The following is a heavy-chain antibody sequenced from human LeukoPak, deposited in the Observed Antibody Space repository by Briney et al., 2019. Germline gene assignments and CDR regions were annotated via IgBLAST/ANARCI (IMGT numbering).Heavy chain of an antibody. J-gene: IGHJ4*02. CDR3: ARRSSSDWHIDY. CDR2: IYYSGRT. Sequence: SETPSLTCKVSGGSINSNINYWGWIRQPPGKGLEWIGSIYYSGRTSYNPSLQSRVTISVDTSQNQFSLNLRSVTAADTAVYFCARRSSSDWHIDYWGQGALVTVSS. V-gene: IGHV4-39*01. CDR1: GGSINSNINY. D-gene: IGHD6-19*01.